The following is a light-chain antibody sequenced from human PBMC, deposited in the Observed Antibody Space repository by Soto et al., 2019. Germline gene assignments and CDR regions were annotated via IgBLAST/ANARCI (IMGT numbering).Light chain of an antibody. CDR1: QSVSSS. Sequence: EIVMTQSPATLSMSPGERVTLSCRASQSVSSSLAWNQQKPGQAPRLLIYGASTRATGVPDRFSGSGSGTEFPLTISSLQSEDFAVYYCQQYNKWPWTFGQGTKVEIK. V-gene: IGKV3-15*01. CDR2: GAS. J-gene: IGKJ1*01. CDR3: QQYNKWPWT.